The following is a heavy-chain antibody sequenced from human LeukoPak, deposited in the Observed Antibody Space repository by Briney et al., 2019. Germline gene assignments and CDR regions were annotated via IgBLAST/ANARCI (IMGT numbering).Heavy chain of an antibody. Sequence: PGGSLRLSYAASGFTFSRNWMSWVRQAPGKGLEWLANIKEDGSATYYVDSVKGRFTISRDNGKNSLYLQMNSLRAGDTAVYYCARDAKYYFDSSGYHWGQGTQVTVSS. CDR1: GFTFSRNW. D-gene: IGHD3-22*01. CDR2: IKEDGSAT. J-gene: IGHJ4*02. CDR3: ARDAKYYFDSSGYH. V-gene: IGHV3-7*01.